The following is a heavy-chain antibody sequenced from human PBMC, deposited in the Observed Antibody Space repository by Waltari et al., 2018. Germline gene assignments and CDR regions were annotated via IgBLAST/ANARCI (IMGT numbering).Heavy chain of an antibody. V-gene: IGHV1-69*01. Sequence: QVQLVQSGAEVKKPGSSVKVSCKAAGDTFTSYGINWVRQAPGQGLEWMGGITPASTALLYAQSFQGRVTITADESTTTAYIEVSSLRSEDTAMYYCARDMRGAYLFPAPFDFWGQGTLVIVSS. J-gene: IGHJ4*02. CDR2: ITPASTAL. D-gene: IGHD3-16*01. CDR3: ARDMRGAYLFPAPFDF. CDR1: GDTFTSYG.